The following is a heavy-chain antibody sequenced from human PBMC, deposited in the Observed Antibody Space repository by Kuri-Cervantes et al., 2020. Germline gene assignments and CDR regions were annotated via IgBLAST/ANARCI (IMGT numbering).Heavy chain of an antibody. CDR1: GYTFTSYA. V-gene: IGHV1-3*01. CDR3: AGQGIAVAGEYFDY. D-gene: IGHD6-19*01. Sequence: ASVKVSCKASGYTFTSYAIHWVRQAPGHRLEWMGWINAGNGYTKYSQKFQGRVTITRDTSASTAYMELSSLRSEDTAVYYCAGQGIAVAGEYFDYWGQGTLVTVSS. J-gene: IGHJ4*02. CDR2: INAGNGYT.